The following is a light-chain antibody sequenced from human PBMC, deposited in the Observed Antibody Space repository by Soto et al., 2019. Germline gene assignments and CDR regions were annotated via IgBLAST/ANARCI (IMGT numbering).Light chain of an antibody. V-gene: IGKV1-33*01. J-gene: IGKJ1*01. CDR2: DAS. Sequence: EIQMTQSPSTLSASVGDTVSVTCRASEDVAKFLAWYQQKPGKAPNLLIYDASNLETGVSSRFSGGGSGTHFTFTISNLQPEDIATYYCQQYDNLPPTWTFGQGTKVDIK. CDR1: EDVAKF. CDR3: QQYDNLPPTWT.